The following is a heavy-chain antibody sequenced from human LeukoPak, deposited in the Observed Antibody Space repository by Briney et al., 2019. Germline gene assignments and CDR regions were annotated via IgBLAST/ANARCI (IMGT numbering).Heavy chain of an antibody. CDR2: IYYSGST. V-gene: IGHV4-59*01. D-gene: IGHD6-19*01. J-gene: IGHJ4*02. CDR3: ARVVAVAGLGFFDY. CDR1: GGSISSYY. Sequence: SETLSLTCTVSGGSISSYYWSWIRQPPGKELEWIGYIYYSGSTNYNPSLKSRVTISVDTSKNQFSLKLSSVTAADTAVYYCARVVAVAGLGFFDYWGQGTLVTVSS.